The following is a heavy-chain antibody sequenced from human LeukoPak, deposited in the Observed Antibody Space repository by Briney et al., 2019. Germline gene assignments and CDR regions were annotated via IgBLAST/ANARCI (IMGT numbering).Heavy chain of an antibody. D-gene: IGHD3-16*01. J-gene: IGHJ5*02. CDR2: FIHSGST. V-gene: IGHV4-34*01. Sequence: LRLSCAASGFTFSSYEMNWVRQPPGKGLEWIGEFIHSGSTNYNPSLKSRVTISVDTSKNQFSLRVSSVTAADTAVYYCARGGGGLSFDPWGQGTLVTVSS. CDR3: ARGGGGLSFDP. CDR1: GFTFSSYE.